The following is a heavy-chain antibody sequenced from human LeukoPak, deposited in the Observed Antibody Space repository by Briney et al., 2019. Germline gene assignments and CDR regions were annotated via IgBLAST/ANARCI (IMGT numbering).Heavy chain of an antibody. CDR1: GLTFSSYA. V-gene: IGHV3-64D*06. Sequence: GGSLRLSCSASGLTFSSYAMHWVRQAPGKGLEYVSAISSNGGSTYYADSVKGRFTISRDNSKNTLYLQMSSLRAEDTAVYYCVKDQRYYYGSGSADRFDYWGQGTLVTVSS. CDR3: VKDQRYYYGSGSADRFDY. D-gene: IGHD3-10*01. CDR2: ISSNGGST. J-gene: IGHJ4*02.